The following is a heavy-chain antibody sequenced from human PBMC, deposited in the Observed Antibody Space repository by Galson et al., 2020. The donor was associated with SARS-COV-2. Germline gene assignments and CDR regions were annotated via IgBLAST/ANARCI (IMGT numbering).Heavy chain of an antibody. CDR1: GFTFSNAW. Sequence: GESLKISCAASGFTFSNAWMSWVRQAPGKGLEWVGRIKSKTDGGTTDYAAPVKGRFTISRDDSKNTLYLQMNSLKTEDTAVYYCTTVGPGSGQWLGLGAFDIWGQGTMVTVSS. D-gene: IGHD6-19*01. CDR2: IKSKTDGGTT. J-gene: IGHJ3*02. V-gene: IGHV3-15*01. CDR3: TTVGPGSGQWLGLGAFDI.